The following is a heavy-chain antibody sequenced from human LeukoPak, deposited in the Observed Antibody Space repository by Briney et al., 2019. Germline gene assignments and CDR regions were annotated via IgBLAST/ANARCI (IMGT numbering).Heavy chain of an antibody. CDR3: ARGPGDFDASDI. CDR2: ISSSSSMI. V-gene: IGHV3-48*04. D-gene: IGHD1-14*01. J-gene: IGHJ3*02. Sequence: GGSLRLSCVASGFTFTRYSMNWVRQAPGKGLEWISYISSSSSMIYYADSVKGRFTISRDNAKKSLCLQMNSLRAEDTALYYCARGPGDFDASDIWGQGTMVTVSS. CDR1: GFTFTRYS.